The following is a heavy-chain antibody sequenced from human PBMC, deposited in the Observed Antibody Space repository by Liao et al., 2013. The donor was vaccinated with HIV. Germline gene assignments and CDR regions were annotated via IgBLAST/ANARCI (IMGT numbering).Heavy chain of an antibody. CDR2: IYTSGST. D-gene: IGHD6-6*01. Sequence: QVQLQESGPGLVKPSETLSLTCTVSGGSISSYYWSWIRQPAGKGLERIGRIYTSGSTNYNPSLRSRVSMSVDTSNNQFSLNLSSVTAADTAVYYCARVPVGYTSSSPSLLLYYMDVW. CDR3: ARVPVGYTSSSPSLLLYYMDV. J-gene: IGHJ6*03. CDR1: GGSISSYY. V-gene: IGHV4-4*07.